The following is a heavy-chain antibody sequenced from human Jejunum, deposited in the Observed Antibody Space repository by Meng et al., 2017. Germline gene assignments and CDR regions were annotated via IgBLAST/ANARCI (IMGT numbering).Heavy chain of an antibody. CDR3: VYSNYRSDY. CDR2: INHSGST. CDR1: GGSFSDYH. D-gene: IGHD4-11*01. Sequence: QLQVKQGGAGLLKPSETLSLTCAVYGGSFSDYHWTLIRQPPGKGLEWIGEINHSGSTHYRPYLESRLSISADSSKNQLSLRLNSVTAADTAVYSCVYSNYRSDYWGQGTLVTVSS. J-gene: IGHJ4*02. V-gene: IGHV4-34*01.